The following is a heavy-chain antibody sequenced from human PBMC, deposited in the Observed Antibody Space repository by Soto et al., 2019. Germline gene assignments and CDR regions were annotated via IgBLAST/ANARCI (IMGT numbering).Heavy chain of an antibody. CDR3: ARRIWDPLVVVSATRAAFDL. CDR2: ISTSGTTT. J-gene: IGHJ3*01. Sequence: EVQLVESGGGLVQPGGSLRLSCVVSGFSLRSYEVNWVRQAPGKGLEWLAYISTSGTTTYYADSVKGRFTISRDSAKNSLYLQMNSLRADDTALYYCARRIWDPLVVVSATRAAFDLWGQGTMVTVSS. D-gene: IGHD2-15*01. CDR1: GFSLRSYE. V-gene: IGHV3-48*03.